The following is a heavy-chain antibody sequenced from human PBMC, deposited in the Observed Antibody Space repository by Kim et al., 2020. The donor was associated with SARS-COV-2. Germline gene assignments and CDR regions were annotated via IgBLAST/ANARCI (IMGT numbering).Heavy chain of an antibody. Sequence: AGCVKGRFTISRDNSKNTLYLQLNSLRGEDTAVYYCANEDGGNKCCELDYWGQGTLVTVSS. J-gene: IGHJ4*02. D-gene: IGHD5-18*01. V-gene: IGHV3-30-3*02. CDR3: ANEDGGNKCCELDY.